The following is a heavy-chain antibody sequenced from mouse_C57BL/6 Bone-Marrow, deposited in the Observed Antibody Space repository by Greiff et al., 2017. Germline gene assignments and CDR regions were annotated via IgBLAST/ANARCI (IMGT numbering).Heavy chain of an antibody. D-gene: IGHD2-3*01. CDR3: ARGGEYDGYFDY. CDR1: GYAFSSSW. V-gene: IGHV1-82*01. Sequence: VQLQQSGPELVKPGASVKISCKASGYAFSSSWMNWVKQRPGKGLEWIGRIYPGDGDTNYNGKFKGKATLTADKSSSTDYMQLSSLTSEDSAVYFCARGGEYDGYFDYWGQGTTLTVSS. J-gene: IGHJ2*01. CDR2: IYPGDGDT.